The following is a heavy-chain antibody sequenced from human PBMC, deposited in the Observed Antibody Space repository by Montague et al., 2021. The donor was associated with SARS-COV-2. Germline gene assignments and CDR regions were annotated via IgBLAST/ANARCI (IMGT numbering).Heavy chain of an antibody. D-gene: IGHD3-10*01. CDR1: GGSIGGTIYY. J-gene: IGHJ3*02. CDR2: IFQSGRI. V-gene: IGHV4-39*01. Sequence: SETLSLTCTVSGGSIGGTIYYWDWIRQSPGKGLEWIGNIFQSGRISYNPSLKSRVTISVDTSSNQFSLSLSSVTAADTAVYYCASLPPHSPSWNYLVPGGFDIWGPGTMVTVSS. CDR3: ASLPPHSPSWNYLVPGGFDI.